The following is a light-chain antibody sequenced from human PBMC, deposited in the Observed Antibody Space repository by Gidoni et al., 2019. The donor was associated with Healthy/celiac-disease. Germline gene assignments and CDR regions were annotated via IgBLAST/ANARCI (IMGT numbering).Light chain of an antibody. V-gene: IGKV3-11*01. Sequence: ERELTQSPATLSLSPGERATLSCRASQSVSSYLAWYQQKPGQAPRLLIYDASNRATGIPARFSGSGSGTDFTLTISSLEPEDFAVYYCQQRSNWPTFGGGTKVEIK. CDR2: DAS. J-gene: IGKJ4*01. CDR1: QSVSSY. CDR3: QQRSNWPT.